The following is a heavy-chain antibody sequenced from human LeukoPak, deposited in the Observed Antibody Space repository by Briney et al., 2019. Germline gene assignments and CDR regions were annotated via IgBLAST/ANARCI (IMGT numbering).Heavy chain of an antibody. CDR3: ATGEGGGWSLDY. CDR2: FDPEDGET. D-gene: IGHD6-19*01. J-gene: IGHJ4*02. CDR1: GYTLTESS. V-gene: IGHV1-24*01. Sequence: ASVKVPCKVSGYTLTESSMHWVRQAPGKGLEWMGGFDPEDGETIYAQKFQGRVTMTEDTSTDTAYMELSSLRSEDTAVYYCATGEGGGWSLDYWGQGTLVTVSS.